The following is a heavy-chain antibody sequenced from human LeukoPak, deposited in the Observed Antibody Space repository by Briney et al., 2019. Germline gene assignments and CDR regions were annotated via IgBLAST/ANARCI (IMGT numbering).Heavy chain of an antibody. Sequence: SETLSLTCAVYGGSFSAYYWSWIRQPPGKGLEWIGEINHSGSTNYNPSLKSRVTISVDTSKNQFSLKLSSVTAADTAVYYCASPATWWEGAFDIWGQGTMVTVSS. CDR1: GGSFSAYY. J-gene: IGHJ3*02. CDR2: INHSGST. D-gene: IGHD1-26*01. V-gene: IGHV4-34*01. CDR3: ASPATWWEGAFDI.